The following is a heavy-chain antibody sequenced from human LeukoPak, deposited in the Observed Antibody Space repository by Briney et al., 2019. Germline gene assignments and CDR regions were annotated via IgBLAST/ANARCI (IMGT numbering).Heavy chain of an antibody. D-gene: IGHD1-26*01. Sequence: GGSLRLSCAASGFTVSSKYMSWVRQAPGKGLEWVSVIHSGGSTHYADSVKGRFTISRDNSKNTLYLQMNSLRADDTAVYYCARVGSTLPFDYWGQGTLVTVSS. J-gene: IGHJ4*02. CDR1: GFTVSSKY. V-gene: IGHV3-53*01. CDR3: ARVGSTLPFDY. CDR2: IHSGGST.